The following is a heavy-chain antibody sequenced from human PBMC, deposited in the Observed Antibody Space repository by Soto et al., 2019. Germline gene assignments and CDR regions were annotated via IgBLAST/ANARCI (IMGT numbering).Heavy chain of an antibody. CDR3: GKGGVYTSSSRSDC. CDR1: GFTLSGVD. V-gene: IGHV3-30*18. Sequence: QVQLVESGGGVVQPGTSLRLSCSASGFTLSGVDMHWVRQAPGKGLGWVAVMSYDGKNQYYADAMKGRFTVSRDSSKSTPDLQMNILRTEDAAVYYCGKGGVYTSSSRSDCWGQGTLVTVSS. D-gene: IGHD6-6*01. J-gene: IGHJ4*02. CDR2: MSYDGKNQ.